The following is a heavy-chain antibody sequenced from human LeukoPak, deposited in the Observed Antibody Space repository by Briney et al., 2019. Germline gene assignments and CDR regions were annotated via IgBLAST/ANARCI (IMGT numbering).Heavy chain of an antibody. J-gene: IGHJ4*02. D-gene: IGHD1-26*01. V-gene: IGHV4-34*01. CDR3: ARKSFGGSYS. CDR1: GGSFSGYY. CDR2: INHSGST. Sequence: PSETLSLTCAVYGGSFSGYYWSWIRQPPGKGLEWIGEINHSGSTNYNPSLKSRVTISVDTSKNQFSLKLSSVTAADTAVYYCARKSFGGSYSWGQGTLVTVSS.